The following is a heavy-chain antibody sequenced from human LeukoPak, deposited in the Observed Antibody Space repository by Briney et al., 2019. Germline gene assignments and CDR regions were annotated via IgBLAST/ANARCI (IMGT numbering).Heavy chain of an antibody. CDR3: ARAFDVPAAYDY. D-gene: IGHD2-2*01. V-gene: IGHV3-66*02. Sequence: GGSLRLSCAASGFTVSSNSMSWVRQAPGKGLEWVSVIYSGGSTYYADSVKGRFTISRDNSKNTLYLQMNSLRAEDTAVYYCARAFDVPAAYDYWGQGTLVTVSS. J-gene: IGHJ4*02. CDR1: GFTVSSNS. CDR2: IYSGGST.